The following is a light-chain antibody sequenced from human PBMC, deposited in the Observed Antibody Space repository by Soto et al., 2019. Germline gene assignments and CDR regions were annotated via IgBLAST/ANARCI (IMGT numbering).Light chain of an antibody. V-gene: IGLV2-23*01. CDR2: EGS. CDR3: CSYAGSSTWV. Sequence: QSALTQPASVSGSPGXSITISCTGTSSDVGSYNLVSWYQQHPGKAPKLMIYEGSKRPSGVSNRFSGSKSGITASLTISGLQAEDEADYYCCSYAGSSTWVFGGGTKLTVL. CDR1: SSDVGSYNL. J-gene: IGLJ3*02.